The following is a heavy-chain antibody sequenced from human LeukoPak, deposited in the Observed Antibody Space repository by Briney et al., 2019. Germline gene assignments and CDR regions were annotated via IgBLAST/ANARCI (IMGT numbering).Heavy chain of an antibody. CDR3: ASSGWYGGYFDY. D-gene: IGHD6-19*01. J-gene: IGHJ4*02. V-gene: IGHV4-30-4*01. CDR2: IHDSGST. CDR1: GASISSGDYH. Sequence: SQTLSLTCTVSGASISSGDYHWNWIRQPPGKGLEWIGFIHDSGSTYYNPSLKSRVSISRDMSKNQLSLMLSSVTAADTAVYYCASSGWYGGYFDYWGQGTLVTVSS.